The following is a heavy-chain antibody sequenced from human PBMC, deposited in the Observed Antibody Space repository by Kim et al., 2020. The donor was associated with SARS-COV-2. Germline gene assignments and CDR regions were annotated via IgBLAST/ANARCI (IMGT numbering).Heavy chain of an antibody. CDR1: GYTFTGYY. V-gene: IGHV1-2*06. Sequence: ASVKVSCKASGYTFTGYYMHWVRQAPGQGLEWMGRINPNSGGTNYAQKFQGRVTMTRDTSISTAYMELSRLRSDDTAVYYCASTILTGYYSSDAFDIWGQGTMVTVSS. CDR3: ASTILTGYYSSDAFDI. CDR2: INPNSGGT. J-gene: IGHJ3*02. D-gene: IGHD3-9*01.